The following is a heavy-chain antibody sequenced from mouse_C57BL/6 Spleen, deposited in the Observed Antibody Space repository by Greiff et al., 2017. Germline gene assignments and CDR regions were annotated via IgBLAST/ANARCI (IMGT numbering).Heavy chain of an antibody. CDR2: IYPGSGST. J-gene: IGHJ3*01. D-gene: IGHD3-2*02. Sequence: VQLQQPGAELVKPGASVKMSCKASGYTFTSYWITWVKQRPGQGLEWIGDIYPGSGSTNYNEKFKSKATLTVDTSSSTAYMQLSSLTSEDSAVYYCARRASSGAAWFAYWGQGTLVTVSA. V-gene: IGHV1-55*01. CDR3: ARRASSGAAWFAY. CDR1: GYTFTSYW.